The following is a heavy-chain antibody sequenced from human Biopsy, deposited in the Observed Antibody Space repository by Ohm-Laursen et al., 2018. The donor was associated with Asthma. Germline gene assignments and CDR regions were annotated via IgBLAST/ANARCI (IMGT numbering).Heavy chain of an antibody. CDR3: AKATLGDIGKDY. V-gene: IGHV3-9*01. J-gene: IGHJ4*02. D-gene: IGHD2-21*01. Sequence: SLRLSCAAPGFTFDDYGMHWVRQAPGKDLEWVSGISWNSGSIGYADSVKGRFTISRDNAKNSLYLQMNSLRVEDTALYYCAKATLGDIGKDYWGQGTLVTVSS. CDR2: ISWNSGSI. CDR1: GFTFDDYG.